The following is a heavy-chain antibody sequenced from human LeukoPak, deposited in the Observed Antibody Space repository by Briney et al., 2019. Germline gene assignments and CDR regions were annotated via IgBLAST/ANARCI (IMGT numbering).Heavy chain of an antibody. CDR1: GGYISSYY. Sequence: YPSETLSLTCSVSGGYISSYYWSWIRQPPGKGLEWIGYINYSGSTNYNPSLKSRVTISVDTFKNQFSLKLTSVTAEDTAVYYCARNALQDYFDHWGQGTLVTVSP. V-gene: IGHV4-59*01. CDR3: ARNALQDYFDH. J-gene: IGHJ4*02. D-gene: IGHD3-10*01. CDR2: INYSGST.